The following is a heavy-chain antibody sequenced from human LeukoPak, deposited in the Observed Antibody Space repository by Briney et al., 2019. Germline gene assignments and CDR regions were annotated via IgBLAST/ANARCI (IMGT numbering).Heavy chain of an antibody. D-gene: IGHD3-16*02. CDR1: GGSISSSSYY. CDR2: IYYSGST. J-gene: IGHJ5*02. V-gene: IGHV4-39*01. Sequence: PSETVSLTCTVSGGSISSSSYYWGWIRQPPGKGLEWIGSIYYSGSTYYNPSLKSRVTISVDTSKNQFSLKLSSVTAADTAVYYCASTPARSYNWLDPWGQGTLVTVSS. CDR3: ASTPARSYNWLDP.